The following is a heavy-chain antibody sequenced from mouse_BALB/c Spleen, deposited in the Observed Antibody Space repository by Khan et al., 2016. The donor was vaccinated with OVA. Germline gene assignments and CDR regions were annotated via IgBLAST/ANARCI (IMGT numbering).Heavy chain of an antibody. Sequence: DLVKPGASVKLSCKASGYTFTSYWINWIKQRPGQGLEWIGHISPGSGNAYYNKIFTVKATLTVDTSSTTAYIQLTSLSSEDSAVYFCARSNSYGSGLYAMDYWGQGASVTVSS. CDR3: ARSNSYGSGLYAMDY. CDR2: ISPGSGNA. V-gene: IGHV1S41*01. J-gene: IGHJ4*01. CDR1: GYTFTSYW. D-gene: IGHD1-1*01.